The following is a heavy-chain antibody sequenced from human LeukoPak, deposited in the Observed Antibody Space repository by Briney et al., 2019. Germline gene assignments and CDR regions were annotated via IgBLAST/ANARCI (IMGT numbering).Heavy chain of an antibody. Sequence: PGGSLRLSCAASGFTFSSYAMSWVRQAPGKGLEWVSYISSSGSTIYYADSVKGRFTISRDNAKNSLYLQMNSLRAEDTAVYYCARGRYAPDAFDIWGQGTMVTVSS. D-gene: IGHD2-2*01. V-gene: IGHV3-48*04. J-gene: IGHJ3*02. CDR3: ARGRYAPDAFDI. CDR1: GFTFSSYA. CDR2: ISSSGSTI.